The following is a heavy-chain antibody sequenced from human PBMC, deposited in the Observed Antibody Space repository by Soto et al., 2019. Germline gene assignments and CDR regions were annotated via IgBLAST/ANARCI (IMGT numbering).Heavy chain of an antibody. J-gene: IGHJ4*02. Sequence: EVRLVQSGGGLVQPGGSLRLSCAASLFIVSDNYMSWVRQAPGKGLEWVSLIYSGGGTDYAESVKGRFTISIDNSKNTLYLQMNSLKAEDTGIYYCATRMTTAPYWGQGTVVTVSS. CDR2: IYSGGGT. CDR3: ATRMTTAPY. V-gene: IGHV3-66*01. CDR1: LFIVSDNY. D-gene: IGHD4-17*01.